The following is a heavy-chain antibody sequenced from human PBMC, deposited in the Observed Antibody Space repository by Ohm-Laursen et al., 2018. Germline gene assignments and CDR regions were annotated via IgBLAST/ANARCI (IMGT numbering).Heavy chain of an antibody. D-gene: IGHD6-6*01. Sequence: SQTLSLTCAVYGGSFSGYYWSWIRHPPGKGLEWIGEINHSGSTNYNPSLKSRVTISVDTSKNQFSLKLSSVTAADTAVYYCARVGAARLFYWFDPWGQGTLVTVSS. V-gene: IGHV4-34*01. CDR2: INHSGST. CDR3: ARVGAARLFYWFDP. J-gene: IGHJ5*02. CDR1: GGSFSGYY.